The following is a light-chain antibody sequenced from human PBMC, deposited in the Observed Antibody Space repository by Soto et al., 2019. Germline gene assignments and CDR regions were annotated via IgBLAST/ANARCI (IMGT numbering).Light chain of an antibody. CDR3: SLYTSENTYV. J-gene: IGLJ1*01. CDR1: SSDVGGYNY. V-gene: IGLV2-8*01. Sequence: QSALTQPPSASGSPGQSVAISCTGTSSDVGGYNYVSWYQQHPGKAPKLMIYEVNKRPSGVPDRFSGSKSGNTASLTVSGLQAEDEADYYCSLYTSENTYVFGNGTKVTVL. CDR2: EVN.